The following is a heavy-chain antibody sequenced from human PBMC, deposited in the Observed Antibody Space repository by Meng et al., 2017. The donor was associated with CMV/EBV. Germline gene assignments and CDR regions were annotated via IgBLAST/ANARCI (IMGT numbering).Heavy chain of an antibody. J-gene: IGHJ4*02. D-gene: IGHD3-3*01. CDR1: GGSISSSSYY. Sequence: SETLSLTCTVSGGSISSSSYYWGWIRQPPGKGLEWIGSIYYSGSTYYNPSLKSRVTISVDTSKNQFSLKLSSVTAADTAVYYCARAKIIDFWSGYQIDYWGQGTLVTVSS. CDR3: ARAKIIDFWSGYQIDY. CDR2: IYYSGST. V-gene: IGHV4-39*07.